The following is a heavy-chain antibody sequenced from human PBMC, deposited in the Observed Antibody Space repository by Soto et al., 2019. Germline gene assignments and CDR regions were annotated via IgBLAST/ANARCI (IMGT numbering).Heavy chain of an antibody. V-gene: IGHV3-30*03. J-gene: IGHJ4*02. CDR3: ARDQNYGSGSYYNV. CDR2: VSNEGSNK. Sequence: GVSLRLSCAASGFTFSTYGMHWVRQAPGKGLEWVAVVSNEGSNKYYADSVKGRFTISRDNSKNTLYLQMNSLRAEDTAVYYCARDQNYGSGSYYNVWGQGTLVTVSS. D-gene: IGHD3-10*01. CDR1: GFTFSTYG.